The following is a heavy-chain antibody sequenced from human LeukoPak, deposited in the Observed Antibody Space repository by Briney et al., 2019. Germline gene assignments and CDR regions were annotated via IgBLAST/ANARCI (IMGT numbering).Heavy chain of an antibody. CDR2: ISAYNGNT. D-gene: IGHD6-19*01. V-gene: IGHV1-18*01. J-gene: IGHJ5*02. Sequence: ASVKVSCKASGYTFTSYGISWVRQAPGQGLEWMGWISAYNGNTNYAQKLQGRVTMTTDTSTSTAYMELRSLRSDDTAVYYCARVTAVAGMDGNWFDPWGQGTLVTVSS. CDR3: ARVTAVAGMDGNWFDP. CDR1: GYTFTSYG.